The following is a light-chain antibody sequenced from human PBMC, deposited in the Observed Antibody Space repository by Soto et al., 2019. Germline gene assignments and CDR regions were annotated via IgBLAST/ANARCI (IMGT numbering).Light chain of an antibody. CDR3: QQYNSWPPID. CDR2: GAS. Sequence: EMGLREYPGSRCLSPGERASISFRASQSVRTKLAWYQQKAGQAPRLLIYGASTRATGIPDRFSGSGSGTEFTLTISSLQSEDFAVYYCQQYNSWPPIDFGQGTRLEIK. CDR1: QSVRTK. V-gene: IGKV3-15*01. J-gene: IGKJ5*01.